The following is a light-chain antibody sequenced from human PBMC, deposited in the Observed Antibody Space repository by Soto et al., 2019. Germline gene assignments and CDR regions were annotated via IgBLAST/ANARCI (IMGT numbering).Light chain of an antibody. V-gene: IGLV1-47*02. Sequence: QLVLTQPPSASGTPGQRVTISCSGSSSNIGSNYVYWYQQLPGTAPKLLIYSNNQRPSGVPDRFSGSKSGTSASLAISGLRSEDEADYYCAAWDDSLSGLWVFGGGTKLT. CDR2: SNN. CDR3: AAWDDSLSGLWV. J-gene: IGLJ3*02. CDR1: SSNIGSNY.